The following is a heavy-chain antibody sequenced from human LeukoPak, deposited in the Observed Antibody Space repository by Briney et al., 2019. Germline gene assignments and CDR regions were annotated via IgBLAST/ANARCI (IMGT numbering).Heavy chain of an antibody. V-gene: IGHV1-8*03. D-gene: IGHD2-2*01. CDR2: MNPNSGNT. CDR3: ARGFAVYCSSTSCYQDY. CDR1: GYTFTSYD. J-gene: IGHJ4*02. Sequence: GASVKVSCKASGYTFTSYDINWVRQATGQGLEWMGWMNPNSGNTGYAQKFQGRVTITRNTSISTACMELSSLRSEDTDVYYCARGFAVYCSSTSCYQDYWGQGTLVTVSS.